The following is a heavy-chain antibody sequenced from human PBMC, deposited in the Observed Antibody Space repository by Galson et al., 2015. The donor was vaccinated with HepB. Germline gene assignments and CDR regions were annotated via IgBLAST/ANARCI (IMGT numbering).Heavy chain of an antibody. D-gene: IGHD2-2*01. CDR2: ISTFGNEI. Sequence: SLRLSCAASGFRFGDYWMHWVRQVPGKGLEWISRISTFGNEIKYADSVRGRFATSRDNAKNILYLQMYSLGAEDKGLYYCARRGGSTWFPGSGYFDLWGRGSLVTVS. CDR3: ARRGGSTWFPGSGYFDL. CDR1: GFRFGDYW. V-gene: IGHV3-74*03. J-gene: IGHJ2*01.